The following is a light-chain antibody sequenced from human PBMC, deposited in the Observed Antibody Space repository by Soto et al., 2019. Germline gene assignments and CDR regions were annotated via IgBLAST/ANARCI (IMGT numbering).Light chain of an antibody. J-gene: IGKJ5*01. V-gene: IGKV1-39*01. CDR1: QTIDSY. Sequence: DIQLTQSPPSLSATVGDRVTITCRASQTIDSYLNWFQQKPGMAPKLLIYAASKLQSGVPSRFRGCGSGTDFTLTIDTLQPDDFASYYCQQTRSGITFGQGTRLEI. CDR3: QQTRSGIT. CDR2: AAS.